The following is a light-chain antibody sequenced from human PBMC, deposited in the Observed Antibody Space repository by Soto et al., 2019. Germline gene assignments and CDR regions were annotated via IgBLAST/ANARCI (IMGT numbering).Light chain of an antibody. CDR3: QQYNKWPWT. CDR2: GAS. CDR1: QSVSSN. J-gene: IGKJ1*01. V-gene: IGKV3-15*01. Sequence: EILMTQSPATLSVSPGARATLSCRASQSVSSNLAWYQHKPGQAPRLLIYGASPRATGIPGRFNGSGSGTVFTLTISSLQSEDFGVYYCQQYNKWPWTFGRGTKVEIK.